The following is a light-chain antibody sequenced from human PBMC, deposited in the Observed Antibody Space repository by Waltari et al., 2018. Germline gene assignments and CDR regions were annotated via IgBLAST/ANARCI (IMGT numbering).Light chain of an antibody. CDR3: QQYNDWPPWT. V-gene: IGKV3D-15*01. Sequence: EIVMTQSPATLSVSPGERATLSCRASQSVRSNLAWYQHKPGQAPRLLIYGASTRATGIPARFSGSGSGTEFTLTINSLQSEDFAAYYCQQYNDWPPWTFGQGTKVEIK. CDR2: GAS. CDR1: QSVRSN. J-gene: IGKJ1*01.